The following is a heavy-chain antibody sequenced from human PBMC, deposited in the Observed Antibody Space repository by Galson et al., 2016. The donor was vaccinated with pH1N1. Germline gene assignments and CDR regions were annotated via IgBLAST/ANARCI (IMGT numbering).Heavy chain of an antibody. Sequence: SLRLSCATSGFSFANYAMHWVRQAPAKGLEWVALIWFDGTNRHYADSVKGRFTISRDYSKRTLYLQMNGLRAKDTAVYYCGRGRGDTNGYYLDFCGQGTLVTVSS. D-gene: IGHD2-8*01. CDR1: GFSFANYA. CDR3: GRGRGDTNGYYLDF. V-gene: IGHV3-33*01. CDR2: IWFDGTNR. J-gene: IGHJ4*02.